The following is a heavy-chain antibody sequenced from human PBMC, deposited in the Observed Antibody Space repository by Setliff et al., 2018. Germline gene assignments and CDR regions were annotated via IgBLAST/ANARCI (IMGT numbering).Heavy chain of an antibody. CDR2: ISHSGST. CDR1: GESFSGYY. D-gene: IGHD4-17*01. J-gene: IGHJ4*02. V-gene: IGHV4-38-2*01. Sequence: SETLSLTCAVYGESFSGYYWGWIRQPPGKGLEWIGSISHSGSTYYNPSLRSRVTISLDTSKNQFSPKLTSVTAADTAVYYCAGGRRYDYGWDFDYWGQGTLVTVSS. CDR3: AGGRRYDYGWDFDY.